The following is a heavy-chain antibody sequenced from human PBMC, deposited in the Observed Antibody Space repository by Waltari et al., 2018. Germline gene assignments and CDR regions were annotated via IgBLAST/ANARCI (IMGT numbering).Heavy chain of an antibody. V-gene: IGHV3-9*02. CDR3: ARKGVRVEYSSSGGVDY. Sequence: EVQLVESGGDLVQPGRSLRLSCELSGFTSYNHGVHWVRQATGRGLEWVPGIIWYTGRIGYVGSVKGRFTISSDNAKNALYLQMNSLRAEGTAVYYCARKGVRVEYSSSGGVDYWGQGTLVTVSS. D-gene: IGHD6-6*01. J-gene: IGHJ4*02. CDR2: IIWYTGRI. CDR1: GFTSYNHG.